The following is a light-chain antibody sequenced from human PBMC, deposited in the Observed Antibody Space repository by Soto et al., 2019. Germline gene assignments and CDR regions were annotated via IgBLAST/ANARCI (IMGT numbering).Light chain of an antibody. CDR2: ANS. CDR1: SSNIGAGYD. Sequence: QSALTQPPSVSGAPGQRVTISCTGSSSNIGAGYDVHWYQQLPGTAPKLLIYANSNRPSGVPDRFSGSKSGTSASLAITGLQAEDEADYYCQSYDISLSAWVFGGGTKLTVL. CDR3: QSYDISLSAWV. V-gene: IGLV1-40*01. J-gene: IGLJ3*02.